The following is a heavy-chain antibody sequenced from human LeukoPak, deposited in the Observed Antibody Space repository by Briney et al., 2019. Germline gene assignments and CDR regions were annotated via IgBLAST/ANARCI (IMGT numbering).Heavy chain of an antibody. CDR2: IKQDGSEK. Sequence: GGSLRLSCAASGFTFSSYRMSWVRQAPGKGLEWVANIKQDGSEKYYVDSVKGRFTISRDNAKNSLYLQMNSLRAEDTAVYYCARCGFGQLLFDYWGQGTLVTVSS. J-gene: IGHJ4*02. V-gene: IGHV3-7*03. CDR1: GFTFSSYR. D-gene: IGHD3-10*01. CDR3: ARCGFGQLLFDY.